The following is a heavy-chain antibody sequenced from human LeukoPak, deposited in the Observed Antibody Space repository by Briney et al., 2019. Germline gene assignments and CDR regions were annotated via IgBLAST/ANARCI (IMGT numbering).Heavy chain of an antibody. V-gene: IGHV3-30*18. D-gene: IGHD3-3*01. CDR1: GFTFSSYG. Sequence: TGGSLRLSCAASGFTFSSYGMHWVRQAPGKGLEWVAVISYDGSNKYYADSVKGRFTISRDNSKNTLYLQMNSLRAEDTAVYYCAKDRRRGDFWSGYHDYWGQGTLVTVSS. J-gene: IGHJ4*02. CDR3: AKDRRRGDFWSGYHDY. CDR2: ISYDGSNK.